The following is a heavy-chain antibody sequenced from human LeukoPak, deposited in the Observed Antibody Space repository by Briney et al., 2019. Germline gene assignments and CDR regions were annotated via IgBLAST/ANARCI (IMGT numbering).Heavy chain of an antibody. Sequence: SVTVSCKASRGTFSSYAISWVRQAPGQGLEWMGGIIPIFGTANYAQKFQGRVTITADESTSTAYMELSSLRSEDTAVYYCARLPTYGDYPAGYWGQGTLVTVSS. D-gene: IGHD4-17*01. CDR3: ARLPTYGDYPAGY. CDR2: IIPIFGTA. V-gene: IGHV1-69*13. CDR1: RGTFSSYA. J-gene: IGHJ4*02.